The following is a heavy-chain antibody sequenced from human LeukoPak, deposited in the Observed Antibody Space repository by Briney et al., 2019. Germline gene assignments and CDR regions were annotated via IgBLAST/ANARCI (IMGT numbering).Heavy chain of an antibody. J-gene: IGHJ4*02. CDR3: ARDQSRSSGWCFDY. CDR1: GGTFSSYA. D-gene: IGHD6-19*01. V-gene: IGHV1-69*05. CDR2: IIPIFGTA. Sequence: GASVKVSCKASGGTFSSYAISWVRQAPGQGLEWMGGIIPIFGTANYAQKFQGRVTITTDETTSTAYMELSSLRSEDTAVYYCARDQSRSSGWCFDYWGQGTLVTVSS.